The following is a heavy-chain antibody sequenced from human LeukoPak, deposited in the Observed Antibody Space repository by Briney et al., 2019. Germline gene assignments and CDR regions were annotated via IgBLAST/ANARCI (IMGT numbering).Heavy chain of an antibody. V-gene: IGHV4-39*01. J-gene: IGHJ4*02. CDR2: IYYSGST. CDR3: ARHYGAGSYLGIDF. CDR1: GGSISSSSYY. D-gene: IGHD3-10*01. Sequence: SETLSLTCTVSGGSISSSSYYWGWIRQPPGKGLEWIGSIYYSGSTYYNPSLKSRVTISVDTSKNQFSLKLNSVTAADTAVYYCARHYGAGSYLGIDFWGQGTLVTVSS.